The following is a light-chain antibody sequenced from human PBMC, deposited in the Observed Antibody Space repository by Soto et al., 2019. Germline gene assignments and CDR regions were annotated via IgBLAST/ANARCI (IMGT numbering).Light chain of an antibody. J-gene: IGKJ1*01. V-gene: IGKV3-15*01. Sequence: EIVMTQSPATLSVSXGXXAXLSCRAXXSVSSNLAWYQQKPGQAPRLLIYGASTRATGIPARFSGSGSGTEFTLTISSLQSEDFAVYYCQQYNNWWTFCQGTKVEIK. CDR1: XSVSSN. CDR3: QQYNNWWT. CDR2: GAS.